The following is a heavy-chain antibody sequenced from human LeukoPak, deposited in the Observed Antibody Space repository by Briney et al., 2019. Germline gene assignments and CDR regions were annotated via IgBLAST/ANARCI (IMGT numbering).Heavy chain of an antibody. V-gene: IGHV4-59*01. Sequence: SETLSLTCTVSGGSISSDYWSWIRQPPGKGLEWIGYIHYSGNTNYNPSLKGRVTMSLDASKNQFFLKLTSVTAADTAMYYCALDSSGWSDDSFDIWGQGTTVTVSS. CDR1: GGSISSDY. CDR3: ALDSSGWSDDSFDI. CDR2: IHYSGNT. D-gene: IGHD6-19*01. J-gene: IGHJ3*02.